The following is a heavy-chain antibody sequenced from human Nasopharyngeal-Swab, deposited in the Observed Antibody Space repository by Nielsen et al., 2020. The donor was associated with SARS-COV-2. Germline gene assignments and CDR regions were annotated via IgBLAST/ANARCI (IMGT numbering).Heavy chain of an antibody. Sequence: GESLKISCAASGFTFSSYGMHWVRQAPGKGLEWVAVISYDGSNKYYADSVKGRFTISRDNSKNTLYLQMNSLRDEDTAVYYCFQTDPAFDIWGQGTMVTVSS. V-gene: IGHV3-30*03. CDR3: FQTDPAFDI. CDR1: GFTFSSYG. CDR2: ISYDGSNK. J-gene: IGHJ3*02. D-gene: IGHD1-14*01.